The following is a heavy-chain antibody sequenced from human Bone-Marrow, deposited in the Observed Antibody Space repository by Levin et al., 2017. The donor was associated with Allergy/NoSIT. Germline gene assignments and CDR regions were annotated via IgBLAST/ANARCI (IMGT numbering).Heavy chain of an antibody. Sequence: SCAASGFTFSSYAMSWVRQAPGKGLEWVSAISGSGGSTYYADSVKGRFTISRDNSKNTLYLQMNSLRAEDTAVYYCAKAYSSSSHYYYYMDVWGKGTTVTVSS. CDR1: GFTFSSYA. D-gene: IGHD6-6*01. J-gene: IGHJ6*03. CDR2: ISGSGGST. V-gene: IGHV3-23*01. CDR3: AKAYSSSSHYYYYMDV.